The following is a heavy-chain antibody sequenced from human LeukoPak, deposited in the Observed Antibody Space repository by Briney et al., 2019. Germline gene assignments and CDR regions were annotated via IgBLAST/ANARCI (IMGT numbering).Heavy chain of an antibody. CDR2: IYYNGST. Sequence: SETLSLTCSVSSGSLSNYLWSWIRQPPGKGLEWIGYIYYNGSTSYNPSLKSRVTISVDTSKNQFSLKVRSVTAADTAVYFCARDLSSAWPLYVRDYQRHWGQGTMVTVSS. D-gene: IGHD2-2*01. CDR1: SGSLSNYL. J-gene: IGHJ1*01. V-gene: IGHV4-59*12. CDR3: ARDLSSAWPLYVRDYQRH.